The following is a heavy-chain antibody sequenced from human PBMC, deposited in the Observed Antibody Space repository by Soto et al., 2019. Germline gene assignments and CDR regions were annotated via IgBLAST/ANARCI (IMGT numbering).Heavy chain of an antibody. Sequence: LRLSCAASGFSVSSDYMSWVRQAPGKGLERVSLIYSGGDTYYADSVKGRFTISRDISSNTIYLHMTSLRADDTAIYYCTRAGSDPGNFYISNYYAMDVWGRGTTVTVSS. CDR1: GFSVSSDY. J-gene: IGHJ6*02. V-gene: IGHV3-53*01. D-gene: IGHD3-10*01. CDR2: IYSGGDT. CDR3: TRAGSDPGNFYISNYYAMDV.